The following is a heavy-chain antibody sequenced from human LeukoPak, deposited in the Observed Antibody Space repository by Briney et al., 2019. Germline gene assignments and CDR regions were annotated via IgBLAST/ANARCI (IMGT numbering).Heavy chain of an antibody. CDR3: ARDSYGLPGELRFLEWLPPYGMDV. CDR1: GFTFSSYS. D-gene: IGHD3-3*01. J-gene: IGHJ6*02. CDR2: ISSSSSYI. Sequence: GWSLRLSCAASGFTFSSYSMNWVRQAPGKGLEWVSSISSSSSYIYYADSVKGRFTISRDNAKNSLYLQMNSLRAEDTAVYYCARDSYGLPGELRFLEWLPPYGMDVWGQGTTVTVSS. V-gene: IGHV3-21*01.